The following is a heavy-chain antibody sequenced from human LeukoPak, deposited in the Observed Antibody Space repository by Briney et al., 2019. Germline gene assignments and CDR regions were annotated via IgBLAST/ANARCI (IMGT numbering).Heavy chain of an antibody. V-gene: IGHV1-2*02. CDR1: GHTFTGYY. CDR3: ARDQEMAAYY. CDR2: INPNSGGT. D-gene: IGHD5-24*01. Sequence: GASVKVSCKASGHTFTGYYMHWVRQAPGQGLEWMGWINPNSGGTNYAQKFQGRVTMTRDTSISTAYMELSRLRSDDTAMYYCARDQEMAAYYWGQGTLVTVST. J-gene: IGHJ4*02.